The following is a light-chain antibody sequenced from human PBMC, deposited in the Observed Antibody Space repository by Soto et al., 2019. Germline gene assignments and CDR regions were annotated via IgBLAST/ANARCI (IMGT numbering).Light chain of an antibody. CDR3: SSYTSSSTYV. CDR1: SSDAGGYKY. CDR2: EVS. V-gene: IGLV2-14*01. J-gene: IGLJ1*01. Sequence: SALTQPASVSGSPGQSITISCTGTSSDAGGYKYVSWYQQHPGKAPKLMIYEVSNRPSGVSNRFSGSKSGNTASLTISGLQAEDEADYYCSSYTSSSTYVFGTGTKVTVL.